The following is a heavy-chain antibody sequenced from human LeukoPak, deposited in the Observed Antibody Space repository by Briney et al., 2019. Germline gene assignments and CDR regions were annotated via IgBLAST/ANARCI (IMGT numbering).Heavy chain of an antibody. CDR1: GYSISSGYY. D-gene: IGHD2-21*02. CDR3: ASQDPYCGGDCYLEYYFDY. Sequence: PSETLSLTCGVSGYSISSGYYWGWIRQSPGKGLEWIGSIYHSGNTYYNLSLKSRVTISVDTSKNQFSLKLSSVTAADTAVYYCASQDPYCGGDCYLEYYFDYWGQGTLVTVSS. V-gene: IGHV4-38-2*01. CDR2: IYHSGNT. J-gene: IGHJ4*02.